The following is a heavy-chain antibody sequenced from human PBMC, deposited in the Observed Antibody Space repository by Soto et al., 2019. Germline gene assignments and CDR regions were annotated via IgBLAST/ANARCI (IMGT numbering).Heavy chain of an antibody. CDR3: ARDLVLRFLEWTIYYYYGMDV. D-gene: IGHD3-3*01. CDR1: GFTFSSYA. J-gene: IGHJ6*02. CDR2: ISYDGSNK. Sequence: QVQLVESGGGVVQPGRSLRLSCAASGFTFSSYAMHWVRQAPGKGLEWVAVISYDGSNKYYADSVKGRFTISRDNSKNTLYLQMNSLRAEDTAVYYCARDLVLRFLEWTIYYYYGMDVWRQGTTVTVSS. V-gene: IGHV3-30-3*01.